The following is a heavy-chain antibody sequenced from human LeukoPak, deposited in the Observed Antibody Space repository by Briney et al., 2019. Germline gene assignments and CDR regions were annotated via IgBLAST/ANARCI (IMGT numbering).Heavy chain of an antibody. V-gene: IGHV3-23*01. Sequence: GGPLRLSCAASGFIFTNYGMSWVRQAPGKGLDWVSSISGNAAGTYYADSVKGRFFISRDNSKNTLYLQMNSLRAEDTAVYYCAKILDDGGIDYWGQGTLVTVSS. CDR1: GFIFTNYG. D-gene: IGHD2-15*01. CDR2: ISGNAAGT. CDR3: AKILDDGGIDY. J-gene: IGHJ4*02.